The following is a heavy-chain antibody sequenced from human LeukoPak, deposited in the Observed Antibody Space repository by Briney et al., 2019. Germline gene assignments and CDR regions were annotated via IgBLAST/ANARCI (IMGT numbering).Heavy chain of an antibody. Sequence: ASVKVSCKASGYTFTSYGISWVRQAPGQGLEWMGWISAYNGNTNYAQKLQGRVTMTTGTSTSTAYMELRSLRSDDTAVYYCARDPNSSGYYLWGAFDIWGQGTMVTVSS. D-gene: IGHD3-22*01. CDR1: GYTFTSYG. V-gene: IGHV1-18*01. CDR2: ISAYNGNT. J-gene: IGHJ3*02. CDR3: ARDPNSSGYYLWGAFDI.